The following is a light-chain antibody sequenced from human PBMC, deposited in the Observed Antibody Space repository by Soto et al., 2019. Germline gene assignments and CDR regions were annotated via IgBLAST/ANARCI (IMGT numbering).Light chain of an antibody. CDR3: QQYQTYPWT. V-gene: IGKV1-5*03. J-gene: IGKJ1*01. CDR2: KAS. CDR1: QRISNW. Sequence: DIQMTQSPSTLSASVGDRATITCRASQRISNWLAWYQQKSGKAPKVLIYKASSLEGGVPSRFSGSGSGTEFTLTISSLQPDDFATYYCQQYQTYPWTFGQGTKVEIK.